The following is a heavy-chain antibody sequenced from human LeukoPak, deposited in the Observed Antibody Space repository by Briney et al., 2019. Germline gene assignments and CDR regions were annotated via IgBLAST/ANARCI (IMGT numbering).Heavy chain of an antibody. CDR1: GFTFSSYG. CDR2: IWYGGSNK. V-gene: IGHV3-33*03. Sequence: GGSLRLSCAASGFTFSSYGMHWVRQAPGKGLEWVAVIWYGGSNKYYADSVTGRFTISRDNAKSTLYLQMNSLRAEDTAVYYCLTIVETTIDAFDIWGQGTKVTVSS. D-gene: IGHD4/OR15-4a*01. CDR3: LTIVETTIDAFDI. J-gene: IGHJ3*02.